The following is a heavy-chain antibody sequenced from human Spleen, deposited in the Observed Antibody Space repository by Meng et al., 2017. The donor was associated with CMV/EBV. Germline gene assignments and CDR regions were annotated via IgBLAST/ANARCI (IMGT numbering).Heavy chain of an antibody. Sequence: GGSLRLSCVASGFVFSNYGIHWVRQAPGKGLEWVALIWYDGSNQHYSESVRGRFTISRDDSKNTLFLQMNSLRGEDTAVYYCAKDAYSSGWYVFGHWGQGTLVTVSS. V-gene: IGHV3-33*06. J-gene: IGHJ4*02. D-gene: IGHD6-19*01. CDR3: AKDAYSSGWYVFGH. CDR2: IWYDGSNQ. CDR1: GFVFSNYG.